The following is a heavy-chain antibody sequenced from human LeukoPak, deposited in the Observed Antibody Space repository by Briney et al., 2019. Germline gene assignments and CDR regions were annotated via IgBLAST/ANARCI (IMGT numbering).Heavy chain of an antibody. J-gene: IGHJ5*02. CDR2: IYYSGST. Sequence: PSETLSLTCTVSGSSISSYYWSWIRQPPGKGLEWIGYIYYSGSTNYNPSLKSRVTISVDTSKNQFSLKLSSVTAADTAVYYCARDRHIAAAAPLDPWGQGTLVTVSS. CDR3: ARDRHIAAAAPLDP. CDR1: GSSISSYY. D-gene: IGHD6-13*01. V-gene: IGHV4-59*01.